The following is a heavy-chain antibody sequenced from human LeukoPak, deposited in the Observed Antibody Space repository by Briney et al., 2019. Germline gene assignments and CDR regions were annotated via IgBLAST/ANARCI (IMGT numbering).Heavy chain of an antibody. J-gene: IGHJ4*02. V-gene: IGHV3-23*01. CDR2: ISGSGGST. Sequence: PGGSLRLSCAASGFTYSSYAMSWVRQAPGKGLEWVSAISGSGGSTYYADSVKGRFTISRDNSKNTLYLQMNSLRAEDTAVYYCARGGITMVRGVIKREGFVDYWGQGTLVTVSS. CDR3: ARGGITMVRGVIKREGFVDY. D-gene: IGHD3-10*01. CDR1: GFTYSSYA.